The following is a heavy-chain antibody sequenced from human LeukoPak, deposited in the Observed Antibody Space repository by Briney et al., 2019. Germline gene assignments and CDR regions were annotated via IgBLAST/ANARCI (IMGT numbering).Heavy chain of an antibody. CDR1: GFTFSNYG. Sequence: GGSLRLSCAASGFTFSNYGIHWVRQSPGKGLEWVALISYDGRNKLSADSVKGRLTISRDNSENTLYLQMNSLRPEDTAVYYCARGVGSYGDDYYYGLDAWGQGTTVTVSS. D-gene: IGHD5-18*01. J-gene: IGHJ6*02. CDR2: ISYDGRNK. V-gene: IGHV3-30*03. CDR3: ARGVGSYGDDYYYGLDA.